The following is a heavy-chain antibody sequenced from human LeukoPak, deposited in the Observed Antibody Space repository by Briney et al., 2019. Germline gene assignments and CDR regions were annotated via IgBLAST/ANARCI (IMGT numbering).Heavy chain of an antibody. CDR1: GDSISSYY. CDR2: IYHTGST. CDR3: ARDRPRGGFDF. D-gene: IGHD3-10*01. J-gene: IGHJ4*02. Sequence: SETLSLTCTVSGDSISSYYWSWLRQPPGKGLEWIAYIYHTGSTNYNPSLTSRATISVDTSKNQFSLNLTSVTAADTAVYYCARDRPRGGFDFWGQGTLVTVSS. V-gene: IGHV4-59*01.